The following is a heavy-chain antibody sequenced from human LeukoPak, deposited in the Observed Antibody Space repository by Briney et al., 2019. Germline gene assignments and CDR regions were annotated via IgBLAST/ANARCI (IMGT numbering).Heavy chain of an antibody. CDR1: GGSISSSSYY. V-gene: IGHV4-39*07. D-gene: IGHD1-14*01. J-gene: IGHJ4*02. CDR3: ASLDPDGDY. Sequence: SETLSLTCTVSGGSISSSSYYWGWIRQPPGKGLEWIGSIYYSGSTYYNPALKSRVTISVDTSKNQFSLKLSSVTAADTAVYYCASLDPDGDYWGQGTLVTVSS. CDR2: IYYSGST.